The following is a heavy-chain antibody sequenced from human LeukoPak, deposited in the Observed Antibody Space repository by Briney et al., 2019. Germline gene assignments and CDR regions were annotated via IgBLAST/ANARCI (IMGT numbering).Heavy chain of an antibody. V-gene: IGHV3-33*01. CDR2: IWYDGSNK. CDR3: ATMDV. CDR1: GFSFSNYD. J-gene: IGHJ6*02. Sequence: SGGSLRLSCAAPGFSFSNYDMHWVRQAPGKGLEWVAIIWYDGSNKYYGDSVKGRFTISRDNSRNTLYLQMNSLRAEDTAMYYCATMDVWGQGTTVTVSS.